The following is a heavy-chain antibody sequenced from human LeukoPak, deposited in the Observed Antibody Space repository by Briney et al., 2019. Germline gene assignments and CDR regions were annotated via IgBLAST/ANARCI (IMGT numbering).Heavy chain of an antibody. CDR2: IYYSGST. CDR3: ARDVWGIAVAGTGQYYYGMDV. D-gene: IGHD6-19*01. CDR1: GGSIRSYY. V-gene: IGHV4-59*01. J-gene: IGHJ6*02. Sequence: SETLSLTCTVSGGSIRSYYWSGIRQPPGKGLAWMGYIYYSGSTNDNPSLKSRGTISVDTSKNQFSLKLSCVTAADTAVYYCARDVWGIAVAGTGQYYYGMDVWGQGTTVTVSS.